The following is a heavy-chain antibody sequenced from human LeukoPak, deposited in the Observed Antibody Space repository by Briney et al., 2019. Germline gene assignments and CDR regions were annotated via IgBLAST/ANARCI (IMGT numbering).Heavy chain of an antibody. D-gene: IGHD6-13*01. J-gene: IGHJ4*02. V-gene: IGHV3-30-3*01. Sequence: GGSLRLSCAASGFTFSTYAMHWVRQAPGKGLEWVAVISYDGSNKYYADSVKGRFTISRDNSKNTLYLQMSSLRAEDTAVYYCARDSSSWFSANYYFDYXGXXTXVTVSS. CDR3: ARDSSSWFSANYYFDY. CDR2: ISYDGSNK. CDR1: GFTFSTYA.